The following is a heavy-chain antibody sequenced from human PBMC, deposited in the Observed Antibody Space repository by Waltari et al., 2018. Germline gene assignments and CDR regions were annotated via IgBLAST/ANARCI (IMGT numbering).Heavy chain of an antibody. V-gene: IGHV5-51*03. D-gene: IGHD3-3*01. Sequence: EVQLVQSGAEVKKPGESLKISCKGSGYSFTSYWIGWVRQMPGKGLEWMGIIYPGDSDTRYSPSFQGQVTISADKSISTAYLQWSSLKASDTAMYYCARRIFGVVPDLTDDAFDIWGQGTMVTVSS. CDR2: IYPGDSDT. CDR3: ARRIFGVVPDLTDDAFDI. J-gene: IGHJ3*02. CDR1: GYSFTSYW.